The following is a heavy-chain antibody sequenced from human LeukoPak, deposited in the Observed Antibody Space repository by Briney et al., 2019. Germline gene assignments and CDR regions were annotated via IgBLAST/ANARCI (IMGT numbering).Heavy chain of an antibody. V-gene: IGHV5-51*01. D-gene: IGHD5-12*01. J-gene: IGHJ4*02. CDR3: ASGQGYSGYALFDF. CDR2: IYPGDSDT. Sequence: GESLKISCKGSGYTYPKYWIAWVRQVPGKGLEWMGIIYPGDSDTRYSPSFQGQVTISADKSITTAYLQWSSLKASDTAMYYCASGQGYSGYALFDFWGQGTLVTVSS. CDR1: GYTYPKYW.